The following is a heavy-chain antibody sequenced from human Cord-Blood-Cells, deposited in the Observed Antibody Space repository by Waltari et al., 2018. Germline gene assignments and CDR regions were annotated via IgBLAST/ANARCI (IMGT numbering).Heavy chain of an antibody. CDR2: IYPGDSDT. CDR1: GYSFTSYW. V-gene: IGHV5-51*01. Sequence: EVQLVQSGAEVKKPGESLKISCKGSGYSFTSYWTGWCRPMPGKGREWMGIIYPGDSDTRYSPSVQGQVTISADKSISTAYLQWSSLKASDTAMYYCARPLNWGSDAFDIWGQGTMVTVSS. D-gene: IGHD7-27*01. J-gene: IGHJ3*02. CDR3: ARPLNWGSDAFDI.